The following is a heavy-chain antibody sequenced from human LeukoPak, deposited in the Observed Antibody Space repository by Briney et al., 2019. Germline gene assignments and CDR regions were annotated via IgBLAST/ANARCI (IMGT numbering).Heavy chain of an antibody. CDR2: INPNSGGT. J-gene: IGHJ4*02. V-gene: IGHV1-2*02. D-gene: IGHD3-22*01. CDR1: GYAFTGYY. CDR3: ARKGYYDSSGYLDY. Sequence: GASVKVSCKASGYAFTGYYMHWVRQAPGQGLEWMGWINPNSGGTNYAQKFQGRVTITRDTSISTAYMELSRLRSDDTAVYYCARKGYYDSSGYLDYWGQGTLVTVSS.